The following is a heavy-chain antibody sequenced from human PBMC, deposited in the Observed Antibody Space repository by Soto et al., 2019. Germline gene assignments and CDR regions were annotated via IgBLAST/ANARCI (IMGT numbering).Heavy chain of an antibody. D-gene: IGHD3-10*01. V-gene: IGHV4-59*01. CDR3: ARAFTFPNHWFDP. Sequence: LTCTVSVYSISSYYWSWIRQPPGKGLEWIGYIEYSGSTNYNPSLRSRVTISKDTSKNQFSLKLTSVTAADTAVYYCARAFTFPNHWFDPWGQGTLVTVSS. CDR1: VYSISSYY. CDR2: IEYSGST. J-gene: IGHJ5*02.